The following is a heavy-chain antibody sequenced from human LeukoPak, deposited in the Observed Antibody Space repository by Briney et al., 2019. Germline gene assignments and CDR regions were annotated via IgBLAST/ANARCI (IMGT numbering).Heavy chain of an antibody. Sequence: GSLRLSCAASGFTFSSYAMSWVRQAPGKGLEWVSAISGSGGSTYYADSVKGRFTISRDNSKNTLYLQMNSLRAEDTAVYYCAKSDCSSDGCKLLNYWGQGTLVTVSS. D-gene: IGHD5-24*01. CDR1: GFTFSSYA. J-gene: IGHJ4*02. CDR2: ISGSGGST. V-gene: IGHV3-23*01. CDR3: AKSDCSSDGCKLLNY.